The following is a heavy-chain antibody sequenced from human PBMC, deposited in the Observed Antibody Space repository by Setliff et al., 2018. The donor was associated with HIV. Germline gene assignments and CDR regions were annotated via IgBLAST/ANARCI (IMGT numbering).Heavy chain of an antibody. Sequence: ASVKVSCKASGYIFTSYAIFWVRQAPGRRLEWMGWINAGNGNTKYSQTFQGRVTITRDTSATTAYMELSSLGSDDTAVYYCARIVALNGYPSDYWGQGTLVTVSS. CDR1: GYIFTSYA. CDR2: INAGNGNT. J-gene: IGHJ4*02. CDR3: ARIVALNGYPSDY. V-gene: IGHV1-3*01. D-gene: IGHD2-8*01.